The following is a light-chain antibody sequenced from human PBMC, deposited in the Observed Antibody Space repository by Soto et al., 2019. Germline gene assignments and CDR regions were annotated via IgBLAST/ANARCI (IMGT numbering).Light chain of an antibody. J-gene: IGKJ1*01. Sequence: EIVLTQSPATLSLSPGERATLSCRASQSVSSSLAWYQQKPGQAPGLLIYDASNRATCIPARFSGSGSGTDFTLTISSLEPEDFAFYYCQQRSNWPWTFGQGTKVEIK. CDR2: DAS. V-gene: IGKV3-11*01. CDR1: QSVSSS. CDR3: QQRSNWPWT.